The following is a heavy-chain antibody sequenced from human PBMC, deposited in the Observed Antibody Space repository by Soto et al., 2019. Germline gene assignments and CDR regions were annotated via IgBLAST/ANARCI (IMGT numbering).Heavy chain of an antibody. CDR1: GYTFRSSA. Sequence: QVQLVQSGAEVKKPGASVKVSCKASGYTFRSSAMHWVRQAPGQRLEWMGWINVGNGNTKYSQKFQGRVTITRDTSASTAYREVSSLRSEDTAVYYCAKGNNYGGSRRGDAFDIWCQGTMVIVSS. D-gene: IGHD4-17*01. CDR2: INVGNGNT. V-gene: IGHV1-3*01. J-gene: IGHJ3*02. CDR3: AKGNNYGGSRRGDAFDI.